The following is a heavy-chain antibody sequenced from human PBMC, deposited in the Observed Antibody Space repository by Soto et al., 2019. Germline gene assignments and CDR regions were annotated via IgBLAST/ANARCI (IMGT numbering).Heavy chain of an antibody. Sequence: QITLKESGPTLVKPTQTLTLTCTYSGFSLRTTGVGVGWIRQPPGKALEWLGIIYWDDDKRYSPSLTSRLTLTGDISKSQVVLTMTNMGPVYTATYFGAHTWGLPFDYWGPGNLVIVSS. J-gene: IGHJ4*02. D-gene: IGHD3-16*01. CDR2: IYWDDDK. V-gene: IGHV2-5*02. CDR1: GFSLRTTGVG. CDR3: AHTWGLPFDY.